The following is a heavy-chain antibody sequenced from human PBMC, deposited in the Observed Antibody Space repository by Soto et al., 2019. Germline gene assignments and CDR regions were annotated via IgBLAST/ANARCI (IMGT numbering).Heavy chain of an antibody. CDR1: GDSISRSSHY. Sequence: PSETLSLSCSVSGDSISRSSHYLGWIRQTPGKGLEWIGSVHISEKAYYNPSLKSRVSVLMDTSKNEFSLRLSPVTAADTAVYYCARHLTYCSAGSCYSDFPYYGMDVWGQGTTVTVSS. J-gene: IGHJ6*02. CDR2: VHISEKA. D-gene: IGHD2-15*01. CDR3: ARHLTYCSAGSCYSDFPYYGMDV. V-gene: IGHV4-39*01.